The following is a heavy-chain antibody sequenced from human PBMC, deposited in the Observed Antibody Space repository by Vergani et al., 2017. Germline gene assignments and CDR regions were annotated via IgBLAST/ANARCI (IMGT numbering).Heavy chain of an antibody. D-gene: IGHD2-21*02. CDR2: ISSSSSYI. CDR3: ARTATSDAFDI. CDR1: GFTFSSYA. J-gene: IGHJ3*02. Sequence: EVQLLESGGGLVQPGGSLRLSCAASGFTFSSYAMSWVRQAPGKGLEWVSAISSSSSYIYYADSVKGRFTISRDNAKNSLYLQMNSLRAEDTAVYYCARTATSDAFDIWGQGTMVTVSS. V-gene: IGHV3-21*01.